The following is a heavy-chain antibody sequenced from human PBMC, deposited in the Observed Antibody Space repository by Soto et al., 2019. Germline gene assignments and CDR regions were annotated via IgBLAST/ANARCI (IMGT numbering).Heavy chain of an antibody. CDR2: INHSGST. V-gene: IGHV4-34*01. D-gene: IGHD6-13*01. J-gene: IGHJ5*02. CDR3: ARGSIAAAGRGNWFDL. Sequence: SETLSLTCAVYGGSFSGYYWSWIRQPPGKGLEWIGEINHSGSTNYNPSLKSRVTISVDTSKNQFSLKLSSVTAADTAVYYCARGSIAAAGRGNWFDLWGQGTRVTVSS. CDR1: GGSFSGYY.